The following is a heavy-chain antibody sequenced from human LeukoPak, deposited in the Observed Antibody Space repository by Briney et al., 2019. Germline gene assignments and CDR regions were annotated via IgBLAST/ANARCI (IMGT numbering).Heavy chain of an antibody. Sequence: GGSLRLSCAASGFTFSSYWMHWVRQAPGKGLMWVSRISSDASSILYAASVKGRFTISRDNAKNTLYMQTNSLRAEDTAVYYCATLGPPIYWGQGTLVTVSS. CDR3: ATLGPPIY. V-gene: IGHV3-74*01. CDR1: GFTFSSYW. CDR2: ISSDASSI. J-gene: IGHJ4*02.